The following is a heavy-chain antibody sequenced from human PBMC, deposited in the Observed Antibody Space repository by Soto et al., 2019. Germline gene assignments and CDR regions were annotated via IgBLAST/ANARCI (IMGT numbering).Heavy chain of an antibody. V-gene: IGHV1-69*02. Sequence: GASVKVSCKASGGTFSSYTISWVRQAPGQGLEWMGRIIPILGIANYAQKFQGRVTITADKSTSTAYMELSSLRSEDTAVYYCASGSSWPRNWFDPWGQGTLVTVS. D-gene: IGHD6-13*01. CDR1: GGTFSSYT. J-gene: IGHJ5*02. CDR3: ASGSSWPRNWFDP. CDR2: IIPILGIA.